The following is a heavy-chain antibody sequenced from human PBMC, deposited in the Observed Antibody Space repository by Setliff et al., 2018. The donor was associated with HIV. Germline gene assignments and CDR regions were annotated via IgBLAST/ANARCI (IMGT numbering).Heavy chain of an antibody. Sequence: ASVKVXXXASGYTFTGYYMHWVRQAPGQGLEWMGWINPNSGGTTYAQKFQGRVTMTRDTSISTAYMEVRRLRSDDTAVYYCARDHCSSSGCYEYSYYGMDVWGQGTTVTVSS. CDR1: GYTFTGYY. CDR3: ARDHCSSSGCYEYSYYGMDV. CDR2: INPNSGGT. J-gene: IGHJ6*02. D-gene: IGHD2-2*01. V-gene: IGHV1-2*02.